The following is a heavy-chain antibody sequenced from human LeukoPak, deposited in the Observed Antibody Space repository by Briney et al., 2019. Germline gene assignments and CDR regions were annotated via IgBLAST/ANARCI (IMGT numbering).Heavy chain of an antibody. CDR3: GRDQGSSWYPYFDY. V-gene: IGHV3-48*01. CDR2: ISSSTSTT. CDR1: GFTFSIYS. D-gene: IGHD6-13*01. J-gene: IGHJ4*02. Sequence: GGSLRLSCAASGFTFSIYSMTWVRQAPGKGLEWVSYISSSTSTTYYADSVKGRFTVSRDDAKNSLYLQMNSLRAEDTAVYYCGRDQGSSWYPYFDYWGQGTLVTVSS.